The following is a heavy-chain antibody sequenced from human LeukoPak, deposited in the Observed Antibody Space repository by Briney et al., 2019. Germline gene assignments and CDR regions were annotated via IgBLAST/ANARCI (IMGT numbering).Heavy chain of an antibody. CDR2: ISAYNGNT. Sequence: GASVKVSCKASGYTFTSYGISWVRQAPGQGLEWMGWISAYNGNTNYAQKLQGRVTMTTDTSTSTACMELRSLRSDDTAVYYCARSIAVAGEAADFWGQGTLVTVSS. CDR1: GYTFTSYG. D-gene: IGHD6-19*01. CDR3: ARSIAVAGEAADF. V-gene: IGHV1-18*01. J-gene: IGHJ4*02.